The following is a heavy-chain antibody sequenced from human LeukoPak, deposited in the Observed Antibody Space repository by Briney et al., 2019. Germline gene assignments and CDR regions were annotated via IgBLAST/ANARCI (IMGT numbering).Heavy chain of an antibody. CDR3: ARGEWDLLFDY. D-gene: IGHD1-26*01. CDR2: IFYSGST. J-gene: IGHJ4*02. CDR1: GGSISGYY. V-gene: IGHV4-59*01. Sequence: SETLSLTCTVSGGSISGYYWSWIRQPPGKGLEWIGYIFYSGSTNYNPSLKSRVTISVDTSKNQFSLKLSPVTAADTAVYYCARGEWDLLFDYWGQGTLVTVSS.